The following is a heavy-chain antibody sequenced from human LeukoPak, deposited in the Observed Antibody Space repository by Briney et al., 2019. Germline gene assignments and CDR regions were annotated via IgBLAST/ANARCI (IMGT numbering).Heavy chain of an antibody. CDR2: ISSSGSTI. CDR3: AREDVGIVANENRFDY. Sequence: PGGSLRLSCAASGFTFSSYEMNWVRQAPGKGLEGVSYISSSGSTIYYADSVKGRFTISRDNAKNPLYLQMNSLRAEDTAVYYCAREDVGIVANENRFDYWGQGTLVTVSS. V-gene: IGHV3-48*03. CDR1: GFTFSSYE. J-gene: IGHJ4*02. D-gene: IGHD5-12*01.